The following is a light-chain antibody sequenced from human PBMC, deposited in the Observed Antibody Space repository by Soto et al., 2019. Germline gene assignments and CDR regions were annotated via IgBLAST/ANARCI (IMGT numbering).Light chain of an antibody. CDR3: CSYAGSSTFGVV. CDR1: SRDVGSYNL. CDR2: EVS. V-gene: IGLV2-23*02. J-gene: IGLJ2*01. Sequence: QSALTQPASVSGSPGQSITISCTGTSRDVGSYNLVSWYQQHPGKAPKLMIYEVSRRPSGVSNRFSGSKSGNTASLTISGLQAEDEADYYCCSYAGSSTFGVVFGGGTKLTVL.